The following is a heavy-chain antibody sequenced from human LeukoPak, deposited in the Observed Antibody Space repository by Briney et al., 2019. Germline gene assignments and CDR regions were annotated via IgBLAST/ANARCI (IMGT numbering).Heavy chain of an antibody. CDR1: GGSINSYY. D-gene: IGHD3-16*01. J-gene: IGHJ5*02. CDR3: ARESGSYLWRSWLNP. Sequence: PSETLSLTCAVSGGSINSYYWTWIRQPPGKGLEWIGNIYNSGNTNYNPSLKSRVTISVDTSKNQFSLKLNSVTAADTAVYYCARESGSYLWRSWLNPWGQGTLVTVSS. V-gene: IGHV4-59*01. CDR2: IYNSGNT.